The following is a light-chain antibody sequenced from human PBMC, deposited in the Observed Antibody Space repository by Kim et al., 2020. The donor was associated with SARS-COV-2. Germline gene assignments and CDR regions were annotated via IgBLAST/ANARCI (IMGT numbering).Light chain of an antibody. Sequence: QPVLTQPSSLSASPGASASLTCTLRRGINVGTYRIHWYQQKPGSPPQYLLRYKSDSDKQQGSGVPSRFSGSKDASANAGILLISGLQSEDEADYYCMIWHSSAWVFGGGTKLTVL. CDR3: MIWHSSAWV. CDR2: YKSDSDK. V-gene: IGLV5-45*03. CDR1: RGINVGTYR. J-gene: IGLJ3*02.